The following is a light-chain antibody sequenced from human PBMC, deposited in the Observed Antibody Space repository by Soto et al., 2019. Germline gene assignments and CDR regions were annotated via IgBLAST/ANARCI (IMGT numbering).Light chain of an antibody. J-gene: IGKJ1*01. V-gene: IGKV1-12*01. Sequence: IQLTQSPSSVSASVGDRVTITCRASQGISSWLAWYQQKLGKAPNLLIYDASTLQSGVPSRFSGSRSGTEFTLTISSLQPDDFATYYCQQYNGYSTWTFGQGTKVDIK. CDR1: QGISSW. CDR2: DAS. CDR3: QQYNGYSTWT.